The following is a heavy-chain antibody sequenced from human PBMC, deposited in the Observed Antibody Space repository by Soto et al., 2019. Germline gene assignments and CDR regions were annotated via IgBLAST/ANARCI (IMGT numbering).Heavy chain of an antibody. CDR3: SKGCSDYTCYLDK. J-gene: IGHJ4*02. CDR1: GFSISSNY. CDR2: VYSGGKT. D-gene: IGHD2-15*01. V-gene: IGHV3-53*01. Sequence: EVRLVEPGGGLIQSGGSLRLSCIASGFSISSNYMAWVRQVPGKGLEWVSIVYSGGKTFYADSVKGRFTISRDNSKNTLYLQMNSLRGEDTAVYFCSKGCSDYTCYLDKWGQGTLVTVSS.